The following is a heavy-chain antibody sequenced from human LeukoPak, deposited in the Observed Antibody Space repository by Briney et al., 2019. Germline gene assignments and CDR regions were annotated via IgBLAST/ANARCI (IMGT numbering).Heavy chain of an antibody. J-gene: IGHJ6*04. CDR3: ARVGYDFWSGSGELDV. Sequence: SETLSLTCTVSGGSISTSNYYWGWIRQPPGKGLEWIGNIFYSGSTYYGPSLKSRLTISLDTSRNQFSLKLSSVTAADTAVYYCARVGYDFWSGSGELDVWGKGTTVTVSS. V-gene: IGHV4-39*07. CDR2: IFYSGST. CDR1: GGSISTSNYY. D-gene: IGHD3-3*01.